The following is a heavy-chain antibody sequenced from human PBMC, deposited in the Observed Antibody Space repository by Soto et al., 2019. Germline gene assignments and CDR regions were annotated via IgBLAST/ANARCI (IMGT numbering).Heavy chain of an antibody. V-gene: IGHV1-2*04. D-gene: IGHD2-15*01. CDR1: GYTFTGCY. CDR3: EAGEIGYCSGGSCRPDY. CDR2: INPNSGGT. Sequence: ASVEVSCKASGYTFTGCYMHWVRQAPGQGLEWMGWINPNSGGTNYAQKFQGWVTMTRDTSISTAYMELSRLRDDDTAVYYCEAGEIGYCSGGSCRPDYWGQGTLVTVSS. J-gene: IGHJ4*02.